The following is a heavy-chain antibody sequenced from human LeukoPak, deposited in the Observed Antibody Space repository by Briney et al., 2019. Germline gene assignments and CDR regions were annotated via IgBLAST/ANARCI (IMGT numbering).Heavy chain of an antibody. CDR2: INHSGST. V-gene: IGHV4-34*01. J-gene: IGHJ3*02. CDR3: ARGLTFDSSGYYSSGAFDI. CDR1: GRSFSGYY. D-gene: IGHD3-22*01. Sequence: PSETLSLTCAVYGRSFSGYYWSWIRQPPEKGLEWIGEINHSGSTNYNPSLKSRVTISVDTSKNQFSLKLSSVTAADTAVYYCARGLTFDSSGYYSSGAFDIWGQGTMVTVSS.